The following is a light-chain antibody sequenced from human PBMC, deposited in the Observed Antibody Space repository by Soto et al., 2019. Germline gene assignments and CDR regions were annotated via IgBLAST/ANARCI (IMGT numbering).Light chain of an antibody. CDR1: SSDVGGYNY. V-gene: IGLV2-14*01. Sequence: QSALTQPASVSGSPGQSITISCTGTSSDVGGYNYVSWYQQHPGKAPKLMIYAVSNRPSGVSNRFSGSKSGNTASLTISGLQAEDEADYYCSSYTSSVTLVFGTGTQLTVL. J-gene: IGLJ7*01. CDR3: SSYTSSVTLV. CDR2: AVS.